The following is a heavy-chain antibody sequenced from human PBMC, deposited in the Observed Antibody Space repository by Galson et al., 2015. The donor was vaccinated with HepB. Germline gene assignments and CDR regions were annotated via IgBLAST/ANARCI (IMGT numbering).Heavy chain of an antibody. Sequence: SVRLSCAASGVTFNRYGMSWVRQAPGRGPEWVSGISDIFGSDYYAGSVKGRFTISSDNSKNTLYLKMNSLRAEDTAVYYCAKGGTSSSRWFYYYGMDVWGQGTTVTVSS. V-gene: IGHV3-23*01. CDR1: GVTFNRYG. CDR3: AKGGTSSSRWFYYYGMDV. D-gene: IGHD6-13*01. J-gene: IGHJ6*02. CDR2: ISDIFGSD.